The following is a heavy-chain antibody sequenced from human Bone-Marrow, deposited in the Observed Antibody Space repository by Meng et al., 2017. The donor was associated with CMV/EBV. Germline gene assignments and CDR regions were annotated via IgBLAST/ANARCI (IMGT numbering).Heavy chain of an antibody. V-gene: IGHV4-34*01. CDR1: GAPFSGY. Sequence: QVQLPRGGAGLLKPSEPPSLTCGVYGAPFSGYWSWVRQPPGKGLEWIGEITHSGSTNYNLSLKSRVTISIDTSKNQFSLKLSSVTATDTAVYYCAPGFRSWSGSYSSWGQGTLVTVSS. CDR3: APGFRSWSGSYSS. D-gene: IGHD1-26*01. J-gene: IGHJ4*02. CDR2: ITHSGST.